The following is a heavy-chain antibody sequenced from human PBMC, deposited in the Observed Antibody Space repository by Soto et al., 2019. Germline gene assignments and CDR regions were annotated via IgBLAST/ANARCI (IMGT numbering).Heavy chain of an antibody. Sequence: QVQLVESGGGVVQPGRSLRLSCAASGFTFSSYGMHWVRQAPGKGLEWVAVISYDGSNKYYADSVKGRFTISRDNSKNTLYLQMNSLRAEDTAVYYCAKAGPNDYGDYSWFDPWGRGTLVTVSS. CDR1: GFTFSSYG. V-gene: IGHV3-30*18. J-gene: IGHJ5*02. CDR3: AKAGPNDYGDYSWFDP. D-gene: IGHD4-17*01. CDR2: ISYDGSNK.